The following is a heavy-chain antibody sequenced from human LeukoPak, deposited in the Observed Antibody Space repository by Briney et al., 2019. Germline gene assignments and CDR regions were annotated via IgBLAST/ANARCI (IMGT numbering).Heavy chain of an antibody. J-gene: IGHJ6*02. CDR1: GYTLTELS. D-gene: IGHD2-15*01. V-gene: IGHV1-24*01. Sequence: ASVKVSCTVSGYTLTELSMHWVRQAPGKGLEWMGGFDPEDGETIYAQKFQGRVTMTEDTSTDTAYMELSSLRSEDTAVYYCATTTPTIVVVVAAYYYGMDVWGQGTTVTVSS. CDR3: ATTTPTIVVVVAAYYYGMDV. CDR2: FDPEDGET.